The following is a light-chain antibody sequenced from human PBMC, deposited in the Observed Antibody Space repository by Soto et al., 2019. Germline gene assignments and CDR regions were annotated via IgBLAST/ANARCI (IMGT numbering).Light chain of an antibody. J-gene: IGLJ3*02. Sequence: QSALTQPASVSGSPGQSITISFTGTTSDVGTYNLVLWYQHHPGKAPKLIIYDVTKRPSGVSDRFSGSKSGNTASLTIFGLQTEDEADYHCCSYTGRNSLVFGGGTKLTVL. CDR2: DVT. CDR1: TSDVGTYNL. CDR3: CSYTGRNSLV. V-gene: IGLV2-23*02.